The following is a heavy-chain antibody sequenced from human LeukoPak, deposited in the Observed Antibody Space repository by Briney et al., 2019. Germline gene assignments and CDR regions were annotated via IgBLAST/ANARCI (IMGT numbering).Heavy chain of an antibody. CDR1: GGSISSYY. D-gene: IGHD3-22*01. J-gene: IGHJ3*02. CDR3: AREPRRKTYYYDSSGTPDGAFDI. V-gene: IGHV4-4*07. Sequence: SETLSLTCTVSGGSISSYYWSWIRQPAGKGLEWIGRIYTSGSTNYNPSLKSRVTISVDTSKNQFSLKLSSVTAADTAVYYCAREPRRKTYYYDSSGTPDGAFDIWGQGTMVTVSS. CDR2: IYTSGST.